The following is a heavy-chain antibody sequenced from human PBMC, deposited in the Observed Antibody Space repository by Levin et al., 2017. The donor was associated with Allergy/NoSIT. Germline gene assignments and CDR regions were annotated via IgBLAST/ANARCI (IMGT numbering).Heavy chain of an antibody. D-gene: IGHD6-19*01. CDR2: ISYDGSNK. Sequence: SGGSLRLSCAASGFTFSSYGMHWVRQAPGKGLEWVAVISYDGSNKYYADSVKGRFTISRDNSKNTLYLQMNSLRAEDTAVYYCAKARGWYHDAFDIWGQGTMVTVSS. CDR3: AKARGWYHDAFDI. V-gene: IGHV3-30*18. CDR1: GFTFSSYG. J-gene: IGHJ3*02.